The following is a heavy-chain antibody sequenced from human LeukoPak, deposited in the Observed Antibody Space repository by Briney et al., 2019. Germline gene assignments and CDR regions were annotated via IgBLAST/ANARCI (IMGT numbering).Heavy chain of an antibody. CDR1: RFTFDIFG. V-gene: IGHV3-30*03. CDR2: ISSDGSNK. Sequence: GGSLRLSCAASRFTFDIFGMHWVRQAPGKGLEWVAVISSDGSNKYYADSVRGRFTISRDNSKDTLYLQMSSLTIEDTAVYYCRAATRYLDYYYDYWGQGTLVTVSS. CDR3: RAATRYLDYYYDY. J-gene: IGHJ4*02. D-gene: IGHD3-22*01.